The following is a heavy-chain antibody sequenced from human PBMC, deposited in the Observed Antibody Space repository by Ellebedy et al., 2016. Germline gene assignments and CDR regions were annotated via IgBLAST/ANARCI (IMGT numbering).Heavy chain of an antibody. Sequence: SGPTLVXPSQTLTLTCTFSGFSLSTTRMSVGWIRQPPGKALEWLALIHWNDDKRYSPSLKNRLTINKDTSKKQVVLTMTNMDTVDTATYYCAHRRDGYFPTYWHFLDNWGQGSLVTVSS. CDR2: IHWNDDK. CDR1: GFSLSTTRMS. CDR3: AHRRDGYFPTYWHFLDN. D-gene: IGHD2-21*02. V-gene: IGHV2-5*01. J-gene: IGHJ4*02.